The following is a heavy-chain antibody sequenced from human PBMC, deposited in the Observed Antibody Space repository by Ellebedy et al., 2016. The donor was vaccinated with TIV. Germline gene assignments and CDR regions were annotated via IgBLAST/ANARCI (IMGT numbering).Heavy chain of an antibody. CDR3: ASLSDYRFGFVDAPMVWGR. Sequence: ASVKVSCKTSGYTFNNYGISWVRQAPGQGLEWMGWISGYTGNTHYAQKFQGRVTMTTDTSTNTAYMELRSLRSDDTAVYYCASLSDYRFGFVDAPMVWGRWGQGTRVTVSS. V-gene: IGHV1-18*04. CDR2: ISGYTGNT. J-gene: IGHJ4*02. D-gene: IGHD5-18*01. CDR1: GYTFNNYG.